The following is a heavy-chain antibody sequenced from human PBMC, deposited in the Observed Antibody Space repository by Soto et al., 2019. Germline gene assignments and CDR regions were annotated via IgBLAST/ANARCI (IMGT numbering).Heavy chain of an antibody. V-gene: IGHV1-69*06. CDR2: IIAIFVTS. CDR1: GCTFSNYA. CDR3: ARGGYGYNGYFDH. J-gene: IGHJ4*02. D-gene: IGHD5-12*01. Sequence: SVNVSCKASGCTFSNYAIRLLRQAPGPGLECVGGIIAIFVTSKYPQKFQVRVTITGDKSTSTANMELSSLRSEDTAVYYCARGGYGYNGYFDHWGQGTLVTVSS.